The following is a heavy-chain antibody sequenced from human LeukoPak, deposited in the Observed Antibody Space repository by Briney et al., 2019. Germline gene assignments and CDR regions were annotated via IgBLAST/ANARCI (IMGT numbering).Heavy chain of an antibody. CDR2: VKQDGSEN. CDR3: VLNWSGLH. CDR1: GFTFSSYW. V-gene: IGHV3-7*03. D-gene: IGHD2-21*02. Sequence: PGGSLRLSCAASGFTFSSYWMVWVRQAPGKGLEWVANVKQDGSENYYVDSVKGRFTISRDNAKNSLYLQMNSLRAEDTAVYYCVLNWSGLHWGQGTLVTVSS. J-gene: IGHJ4*02.